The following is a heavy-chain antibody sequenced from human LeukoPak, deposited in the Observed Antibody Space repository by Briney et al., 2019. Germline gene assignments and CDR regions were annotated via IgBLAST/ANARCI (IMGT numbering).Heavy chain of an antibody. CDR1: GFTFSSYM. CDR3: ASAFLWSGILEY. CDR2: INPDGGEE. Sequence: GESLRLSCAASGFTFSSYMMTWGRQAPGQGLEWVANINPDGGEEFYVESLRGGFTISRDNATTSLYLQMNSLRAEDTAVYYCASAFLWSGILEYWSQGTLDIVSS. V-gene: IGHV3-7*01. J-gene: IGHJ4*02. D-gene: IGHD3-3*01.